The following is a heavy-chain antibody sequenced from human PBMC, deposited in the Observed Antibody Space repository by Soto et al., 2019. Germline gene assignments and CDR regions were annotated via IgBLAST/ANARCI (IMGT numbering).Heavy chain of an antibody. CDR1: GGTFSSYA. J-gene: IGHJ4*02. V-gene: IGHV1-69*06. Sequence: QVQLVQSGAEVKKPGSPVKVSCKASGGTFSSYAISWVRQAPGQGREWMGGIIPIFGTANYAQKFQGRVTITADKSTSTAYMELSSLRSEDTAVYYCARGRYDILTGYYASFDYWGQGTLVTVSS. D-gene: IGHD3-9*01. CDR3: ARGRYDILTGYYASFDY. CDR2: IIPIFGTA.